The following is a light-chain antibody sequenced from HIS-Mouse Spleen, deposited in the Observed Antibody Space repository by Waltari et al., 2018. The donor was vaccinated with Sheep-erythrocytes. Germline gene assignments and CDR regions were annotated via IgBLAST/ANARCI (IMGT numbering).Light chain of an antibody. J-gene: IGLJ2*01. CDR1: AFPTKY. V-gene: IGLV3-10*01. CDR2: EDS. CDR3: YSTDSSGNHSV. Sequence: SYELTQPPSVSVSPGRTARLTCHGAAFPTKYAYWYQQKSGQAPVLVIYEDSNRPAGIPERFSGSSSGTMATLTISGAQVEDEADYYCYSTDSSGNHSVFGGGTKLTVL.